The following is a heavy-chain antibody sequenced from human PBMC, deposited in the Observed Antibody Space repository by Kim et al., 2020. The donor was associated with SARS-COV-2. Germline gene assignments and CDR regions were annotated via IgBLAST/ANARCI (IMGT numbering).Heavy chain of an antibody. V-gene: IGHV4-39*01. CDR2: IYYSGST. D-gene: IGHD6-13*01. CDR1: GGSISSSSYY. Sequence: SETLSLTCTVSGGSISSSSYYWGWIRQPPGKGLEWIGSIYYSGSTYYNPSLKSRVTISVDTSKNQFSLKLSSVTAADTAVYYCARLQGAAAGAYYYGMDVWGQGTTVTVSS. J-gene: IGHJ6*02. CDR3: ARLQGAAAGAYYYGMDV.